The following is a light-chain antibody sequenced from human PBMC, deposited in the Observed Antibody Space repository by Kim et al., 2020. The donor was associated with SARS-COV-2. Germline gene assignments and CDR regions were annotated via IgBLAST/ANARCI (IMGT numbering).Light chain of an antibody. CDR3: QQCYSTPRT. CDR1: QSIDNE. V-gene: IGKV1-39*01. J-gene: IGKJ4*01. CDR2: AAS. Sequence: ASIGDRFTIPCRTSQSIDNEVKWYQQRPGKAPKLLIYAASSLQSGVPSRFSGRGSGTDFTLTISSLQPEDFATYYCQQCYSTPRTFGGGTKVDIK.